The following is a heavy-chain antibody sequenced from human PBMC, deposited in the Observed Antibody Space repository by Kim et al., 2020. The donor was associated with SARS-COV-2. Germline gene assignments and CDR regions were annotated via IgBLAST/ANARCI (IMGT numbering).Heavy chain of an antibody. Sequence: GGSLRLSCAASGFTFSSYEMNWVRQAPGKGLEWVSYISSSGSTIYYADSVKGRFTITRDNAKNSLYLQMNSLRAEDTAVYYCARAREVPTFAYWGQGTLVTVSS. CDR3: ARAREVPTFAY. CDR1: GFTFSSYE. CDR2: ISSSGSTI. V-gene: IGHV3-48*03. D-gene: IGHD1-1*01. J-gene: IGHJ4*02.